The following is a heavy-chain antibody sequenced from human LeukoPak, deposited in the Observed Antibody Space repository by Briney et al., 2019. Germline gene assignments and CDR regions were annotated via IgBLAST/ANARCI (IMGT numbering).Heavy chain of an antibody. D-gene: IGHD6-19*01. Sequence: SVKVSCKASGGTFSSYAISWVRQAPGQGLEWMGGIIPIFGTANYAQKFQGRVTITADESTSTAYMELSSLRSEVTAVYYCARPLGIAVAGTVGAAFDIWGQGTMVTVSS. J-gene: IGHJ3*02. CDR3: ARPLGIAVAGTVGAAFDI. CDR2: IIPIFGTA. CDR1: GGTFSSYA. V-gene: IGHV1-69*01.